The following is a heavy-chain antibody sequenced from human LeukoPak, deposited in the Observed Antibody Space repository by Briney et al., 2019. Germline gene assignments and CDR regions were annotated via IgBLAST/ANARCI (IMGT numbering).Heavy chain of an antibody. Sequence: GGSLRLSCAASGFNFSSYAMSWVRQAPGKGLEWVSAISGRGGSTYHADPVKGRFTISRDNSKNTLYLQMNSLRAEDTAVYYCATDGYIYFEYWGQGTLVTVSS. J-gene: IGHJ4*02. CDR2: ISGRGGST. D-gene: IGHD5-24*01. CDR1: GFNFSSYA. CDR3: ATDGYIYFEY. V-gene: IGHV3-23*01.